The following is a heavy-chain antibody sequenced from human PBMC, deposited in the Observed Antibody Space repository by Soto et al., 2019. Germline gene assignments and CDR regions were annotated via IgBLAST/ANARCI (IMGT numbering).Heavy chain of an antibody. CDR2: FDPEDGET. CDR3: ATELSSSSGAGFDP. CDR1: GYTFSAYY. D-gene: IGHD6-6*01. V-gene: IGHV1-24*01. Sequence: ASVKVSCKASGYTFSAYYTHWVRQAPGQGLEWMGGFDPEDGETIYAQKFQGRVTMTEDTSTDTAYMELSSLRSEDTAVYYCATELSSSSGAGFDPWGQGTLVTVSS. J-gene: IGHJ5*02.